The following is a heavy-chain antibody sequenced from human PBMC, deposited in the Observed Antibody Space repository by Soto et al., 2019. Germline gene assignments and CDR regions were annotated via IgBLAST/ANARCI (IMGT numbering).Heavy chain of an antibody. J-gene: IGHJ6*02. V-gene: IGHV4-59*01. Sequence: SETLSLTCTVSGGSISSYYWSWIRQPPGKGLERIGYIYYSGSTNYNPSLKSRVTISVDTSKNQFSLKLSSVTAADTAVYYCARTQVGATKMDYYYGMDVWGQGTTVTVSS. CDR2: IYYSGST. D-gene: IGHD1-26*01. CDR1: GGSISSYY. CDR3: ARTQVGATKMDYYYGMDV.